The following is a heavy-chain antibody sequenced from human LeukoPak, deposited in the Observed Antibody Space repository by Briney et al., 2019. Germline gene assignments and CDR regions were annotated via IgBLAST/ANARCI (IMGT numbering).Heavy chain of an antibody. Sequence: ASVKVSCKASGYTFTSYDINWVRQATGQGLEWMGWINPNSGGTNYAQKFQGRVTMTRDTSISTAYMELSRLRSDDTAVYYCARGSSSGWCPDYWGQGTLVTVSS. CDR1: GYTFTSYD. J-gene: IGHJ4*02. CDR2: INPNSGGT. D-gene: IGHD6-19*01. V-gene: IGHV1-2*02. CDR3: ARGSSSGWCPDY.